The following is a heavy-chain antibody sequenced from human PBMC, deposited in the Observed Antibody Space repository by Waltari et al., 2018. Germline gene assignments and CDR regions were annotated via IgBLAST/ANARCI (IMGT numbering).Heavy chain of an antibody. CDR2: IKQDGSEK. D-gene: IGHD6-13*01. CDR1: GFTFSSYW. CDR3: ARWGAAADAGDYFDY. Sequence: EVQLVESGGGLVQPGGSLRLSCAASGFTFSSYWMSWARQAPGKGLEWVANIKQDGSEKYYVDSVKGRFTISRDNAKNSLYLQMNSLRAEDTAVYYCARWGAAADAGDYFDYWGQGTLVTVSS. V-gene: IGHV3-7*01. J-gene: IGHJ4*02.